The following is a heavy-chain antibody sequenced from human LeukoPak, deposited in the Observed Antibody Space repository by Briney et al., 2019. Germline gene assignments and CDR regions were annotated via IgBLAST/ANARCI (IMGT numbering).Heavy chain of an antibody. V-gene: IGHV3-30-3*01. Sequence: PGGSLRLSCAASGFTFSSYAMHWVRQAPGKGLEWVAVISYDGSNKYYADSVKGRFTISRDNSKNTLYLQMNSLRAEDTAVYYCALLDSFVYWGQGTLVTVSS. J-gene: IGHJ4*02. CDR3: ALLDSFVY. CDR2: ISYDGSNK. CDR1: GFTFSSYA. D-gene: IGHD2-21*01.